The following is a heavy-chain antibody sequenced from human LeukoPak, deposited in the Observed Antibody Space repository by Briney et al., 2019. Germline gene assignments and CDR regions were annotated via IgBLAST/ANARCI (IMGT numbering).Heavy chain of an antibody. Sequence: GASVKVSCKASGGTFSSYAISWVRQAPGQGLEWMGGIIPIFGTANYAQKFQGRVTITADESTNTAYMELSSLRSEDTAVYYCGIAAASEDFDYWGQGTLVTVSS. CDR3: GIAAASEDFDY. CDR2: IIPIFGTA. D-gene: IGHD6-13*01. J-gene: IGHJ4*02. CDR1: GGTFSSYA. V-gene: IGHV1-69*13.